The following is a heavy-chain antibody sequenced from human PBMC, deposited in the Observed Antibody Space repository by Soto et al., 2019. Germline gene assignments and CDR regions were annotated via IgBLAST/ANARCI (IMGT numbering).Heavy chain of an antibody. CDR2: MNPNSGNT. D-gene: IGHD2-15*01. V-gene: IGHV1-8*01. J-gene: IGHJ3*02. CDR3: ATRYEIGYCGGGSCDHAFDI. Sequence: ASVKVSCKASGYTFTSYDINWVRQATGQGLEWMGWMNPNSGNTGYAQKFQGRVTMTRNTSISTAYMELSSLRSEDTAVYYCATRYEIGYCGGGSCDHAFDIWGQGTMVTVSS. CDR1: GYTFTSYD.